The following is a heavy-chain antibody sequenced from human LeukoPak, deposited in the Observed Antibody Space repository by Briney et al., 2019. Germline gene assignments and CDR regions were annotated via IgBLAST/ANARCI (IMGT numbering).Heavy chain of an antibody. D-gene: IGHD6-19*01. CDR1: GFTFSSYG. CDR3: ARDPPQSSSGWDM. J-gene: IGHJ4*02. V-gene: IGHV3-33*01. Sequence: GGSLRLSCAASGFTFSSYGMHWVRQAPGKGLEWVAVIWYDGSETYYADSVKGRFTISRDNSKNTLSLQMNSLRDEDTAVYYCARDPPQSSSGWDMRGQGTLVTVSS. CDR2: IWYDGSET.